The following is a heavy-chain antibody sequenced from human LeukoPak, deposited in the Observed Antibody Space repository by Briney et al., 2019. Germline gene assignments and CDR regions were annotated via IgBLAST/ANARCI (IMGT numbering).Heavy chain of an antibody. D-gene: IGHD6-13*01. CDR2: ISWDGGST. CDR3: AKDSSSSWFYFDY. J-gene: IGHJ4*02. CDR1: GFTFDDYA. Sequence: GGSLRLSCAASGFTFDDYAMHWDRQAPGKGLEWVSLISWDGGSTYYADSVKGRFTISRDNSKNSLYLQMNSLRAEDTALYYCAKDSSSSWFYFDYWGQGTLVTVSS. V-gene: IGHV3-43D*03.